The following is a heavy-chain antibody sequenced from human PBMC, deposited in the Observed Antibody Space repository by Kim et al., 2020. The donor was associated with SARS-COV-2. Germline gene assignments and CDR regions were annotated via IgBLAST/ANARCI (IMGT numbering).Heavy chain of an antibody. CDR3: ARLGIAAAGTRFDP. D-gene: IGHD6-13*01. Sequence: QEFQGRVTMTRDTSISTAYMGLSRLRSDDTAVYYCARLGIAAAGTRFDPWGQGTLVTVSS. J-gene: IGHJ5*02. V-gene: IGHV1-2*02.